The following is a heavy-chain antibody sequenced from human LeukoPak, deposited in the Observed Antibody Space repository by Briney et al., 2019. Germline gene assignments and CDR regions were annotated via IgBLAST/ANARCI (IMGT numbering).Heavy chain of an antibody. V-gene: IGHV3-9*03. CDR2: ISWNSGNI. J-gene: IGHJ4*02. CDR1: GFTFDDYA. Sequence: GGSLSLSCAASGFTFDDYAMHWVRQPPGKGLEWVSSISWNSGNIGYADSVKGRFTISRDNAKNSLYLQMNSLRAEDMALYYCARGRSGWYGGLDYWGQGTLVTVSS. D-gene: IGHD6-19*01. CDR3: ARGRSGWYGGLDY.